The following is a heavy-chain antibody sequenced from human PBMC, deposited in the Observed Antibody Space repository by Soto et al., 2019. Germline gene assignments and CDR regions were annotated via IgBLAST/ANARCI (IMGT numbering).Heavy chain of an antibody. Sequence: PSETLSLTCTVSGGSISSGDYYWSWIRQPPGKGLEWIGYIYYSGSTYYNPSLKSRVTISVDTSKNQFSLKLSSVTAADTAVYYCARANLRYCSGGSCYDYYGMAVWGQGTTVTVSS. V-gene: IGHV4-30-4*01. D-gene: IGHD2-15*01. J-gene: IGHJ6*02. CDR1: GGSISSGDYY. CDR3: ARANLRYCSGGSCYDYYGMAV. CDR2: IYYSGST.